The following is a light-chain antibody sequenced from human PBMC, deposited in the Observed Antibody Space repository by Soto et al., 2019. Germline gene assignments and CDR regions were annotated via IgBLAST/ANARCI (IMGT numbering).Light chain of an antibody. CDR2: EVS. Sequence: QSALTQPASVSGSPGQSITISCTGTSSDVGGYNYVSWYQQHPGKAPKLMIYEVSNRPSGVSNRFSGSKSGNTASLTISGLQAEDEADYYCCSYAGSSMFVFGGGTKLTVL. CDR1: SSDVGGYNY. J-gene: IGLJ2*01. V-gene: IGLV2-14*01. CDR3: CSYAGSSMFV.